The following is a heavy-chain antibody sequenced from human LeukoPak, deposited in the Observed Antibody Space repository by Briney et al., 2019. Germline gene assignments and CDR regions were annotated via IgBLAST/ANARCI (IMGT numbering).Heavy chain of an antibody. Sequence: WASVKVSCKASGYTFTNQDINWVRQATGQGLEWVGWMSPTSGNTGSAQKFQGRLTMTRDTSVSTAYMELSSLRSEDTAVYYCARGRYSNTWYVDIWGQGTLVTVSS. J-gene: IGHJ4*02. D-gene: IGHD2-2*01. CDR3: ARGRYSNTWYVDI. CDR2: MSPTSGNT. CDR1: GYTFTNQD. V-gene: IGHV1-8*01.